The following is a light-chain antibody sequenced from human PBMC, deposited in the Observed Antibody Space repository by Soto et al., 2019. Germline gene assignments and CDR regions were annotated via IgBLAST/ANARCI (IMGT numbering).Light chain of an antibody. CDR1: QTVKTY. CDR2: ASS. V-gene: IGKV1-39*01. CDR3: QQTSTTPGT. Sequence: DVQMTQSPSSLSASVGDSVTITCRSSQTVKTYLNWYQHKPGKAPQLLIYASSRLQTGVASRFSGIGSGTYVSLTISSLQPEDFATYYCQQTSTTPGTFGQGTKVEIK. J-gene: IGKJ1*01.